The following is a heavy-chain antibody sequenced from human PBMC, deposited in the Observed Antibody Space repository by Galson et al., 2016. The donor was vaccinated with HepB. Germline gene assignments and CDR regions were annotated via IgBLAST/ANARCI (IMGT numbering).Heavy chain of an antibody. D-gene: IGHD3-3*01. CDR2: IHWSGVST. Sequence: SLRLSCAASGFNFDEYGLSWVRPAPGKGLEWVSGIHWSGVSTGYADSVKGRFPISRDNAKNSLYLQMNSLSAEDTALYYCARDHTYYDGGTGYYVRRYYFYLWGQGTVVAVSS. CDR3: ARDHTYYDGGTGYYVRRYYFYL. CDR1: GFNFDEYG. J-gene: IGHJ4*02. V-gene: IGHV3-20*04.